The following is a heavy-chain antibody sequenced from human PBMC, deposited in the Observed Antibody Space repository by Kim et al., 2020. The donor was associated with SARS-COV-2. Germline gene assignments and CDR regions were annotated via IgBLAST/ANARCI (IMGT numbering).Heavy chain of an antibody. V-gene: IGHV3-21*01. Sequence: GGSLRLSCAASGFTFSSYSMNWVRQAPGKGLEWVSSISSSSSYIYYADSVKGRFTISRDNAKNSLYLQMNSLRAEDTAVYYCARPNVVVPAAILATYGMDVWGQGTTVTVSS. CDR1: GFTFSSYS. CDR2: ISSSSSYI. CDR3: ARPNVVVPAAILATYGMDV. J-gene: IGHJ6*02. D-gene: IGHD2-2*02.